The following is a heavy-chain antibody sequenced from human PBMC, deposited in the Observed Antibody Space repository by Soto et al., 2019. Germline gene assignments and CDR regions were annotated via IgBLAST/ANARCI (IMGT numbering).Heavy chain of an antibody. CDR2: IYSSENT. V-gene: IGHV4-39*01. J-gene: IGHJ6*02. CDR1: GCSISSGGYY. Sequence: PSETLSLTCTVSGCSISSGGYYWGWIRQSPGKGLEWIGTIYSSENTYYNPSLLSRVTISVDTSKNEFSLRLSSVTAADTAVHYCARLNGYCISTNCHGYYGMDVWGQGTTVTVSS. CDR3: ARLNGYCISTNCHGYYGMDV. D-gene: IGHD2-2*03.